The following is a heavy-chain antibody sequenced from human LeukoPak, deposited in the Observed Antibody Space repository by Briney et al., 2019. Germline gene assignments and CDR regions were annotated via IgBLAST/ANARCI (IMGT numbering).Heavy chain of an antibody. Sequence: GGSLRLSCAASGFTFSSYAMHWVRQAPGKGLEWVAVISYDGSNKYYADSVKGRFTISRDNSKNTLYLQMNSLRAEDTAVYYCARETPLVQLFDYWGQGTLVTVSS. V-gene: IGHV3-30-3*01. D-gene: IGHD5-18*01. CDR2: ISYDGSNK. CDR1: GFTFSSYA. J-gene: IGHJ4*02. CDR3: ARETPLVQLFDY.